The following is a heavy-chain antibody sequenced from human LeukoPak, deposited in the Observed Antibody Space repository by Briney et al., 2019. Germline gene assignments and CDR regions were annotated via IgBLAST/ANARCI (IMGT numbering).Heavy chain of an antibody. CDR3: ARQIRGYDSSGYYYADAFDI. V-gene: IGHV4-31*03. J-gene: IGHJ3*02. D-gene: IGHD3-22*01. Sequence: PSETLSLTCTVSGGSISSGGYYWSWIRQHPGKGLEWIGYIYYSGSTYHNPSLKSRVTISVDTSKNQFSLKLSSVTAADTAVYYCARQIRGYDSSGYYYADAFDIWGQGTMVTVSS. CDR1: GGSISSGGYY. CDR2: IYYSGST.